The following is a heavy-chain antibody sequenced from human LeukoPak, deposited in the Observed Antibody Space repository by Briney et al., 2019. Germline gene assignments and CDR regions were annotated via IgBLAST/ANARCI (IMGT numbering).Heavy chain of an antibody. Sequence: GGSLRLSCVASGFTFDDYGISWVRQAPGKGLEWVSRIHWNSGSTRYVDSVKGRFTISRDNAKNSLYLQMNSLRAEDTAVYCCARGRQQLYYWGQGTLVTVSS. CDR1: GFTFDDYG. CDR2: IHWNSGST. D-gene: IGHD6-13*01. CDR3: ARGRQQLYY. V-gene: IGHV3-20*04. J-gene: IGHJ4*02.